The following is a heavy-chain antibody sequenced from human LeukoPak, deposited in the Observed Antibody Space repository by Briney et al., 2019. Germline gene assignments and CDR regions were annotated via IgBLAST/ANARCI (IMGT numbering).Heavy chain of an antibody. J-gene: IGHJ4*02. CDR1: GFTFSSYE. D-gene: IGHD6-13*01. V-gene: IGHV3-48*03. Sequence: GGSLRLSCAASGFTFSSYEMNWVRQAPGKGLEWVSYISSSGSTIYYADSVKGRFTISRDNAKNSLYLQMNSLRAEDTAVYYCVVPSWAGFDYWGQGTLVTVSS. CDR2: ISSSGSTI. CDR3: VVPSWAGFDY.